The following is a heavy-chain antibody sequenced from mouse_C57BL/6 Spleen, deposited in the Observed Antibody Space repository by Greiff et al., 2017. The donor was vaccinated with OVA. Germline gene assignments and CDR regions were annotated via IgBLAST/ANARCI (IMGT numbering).Heavy chain of an antibody. CDR2: IDPSDSET. CDR1: GYTFTSYW. V-gene: IGHV1-52*01. J-gene: IGHJ1*03. D-gene: IGHD1-1*01. CDR3: ARGGYYSSSYWYFDV. Sequence: QVQLQQSGAELVRPGSSVKLSCKASGYTFTSYWMHWVKQRPLQGLEWIGNIDPSDSETHYNQKFKDKDTLTVDKSSSTAYMQLSSLTSDDLAVYYYARGGYYSSSYWYFDVWGTGTTVTVSS.